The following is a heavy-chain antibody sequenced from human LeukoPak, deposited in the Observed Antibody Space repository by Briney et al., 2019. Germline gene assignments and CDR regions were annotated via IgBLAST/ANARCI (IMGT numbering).Heavy chain of an antibody. Sequence: PGGSLRLSCAASGFSFSSYNMNWVRQAPGKVLEWVSSITTSSTYTFYADSVKGRFTISRDNSKNTLYLQMNSLRAEDTAVYYCAAATGDAFDIWGQGTMVTVSS. D-gene: IGHD1-26*01. CDR2: ITTSSTYT. CDR3: AAATGDAFDI. J-gene: IGHJ3*02. CDR1: GFSFSSYN. V-gene: IGHV3-21*01.